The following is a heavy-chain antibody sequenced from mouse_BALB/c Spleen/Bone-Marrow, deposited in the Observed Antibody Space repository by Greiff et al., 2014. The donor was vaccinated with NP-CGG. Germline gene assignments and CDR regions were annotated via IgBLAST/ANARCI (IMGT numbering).Heavy chain of an antibody. V-gene: IGHV1-85*01. CDR2: IFPGDNST. J-gene: IGHJ4*01. Sequence: QVQLKESGAELVKPGASVKLSCKASGYTFTSYDINWVRQRPEQGLGWIGWIFPGDNSTKYNEKFKGKATLTTDKSSSTAYMQLSRLTSEDSAVYFCAHDGLLPGMDYWGQGTSVTVSS. CDR1: GYTFTSYD. D-gene: IGHD2-3*01. CDR3: AHDGLLPGMDY.